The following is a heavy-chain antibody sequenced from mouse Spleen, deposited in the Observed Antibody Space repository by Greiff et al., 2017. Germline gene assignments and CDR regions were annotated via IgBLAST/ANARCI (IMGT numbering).Heavy chain of an antibody. CDR2: ISDGGSYT. D-gene: IGHD3-3*01. V-gene: IGHV5-4*02. CDR1: GFTFSDYY. Sequence: EVQLVESGGGLVKPGGSLKLSCAASGFTFSDYYMYWVRQTPEKRLEWVATISDGGSYTYYPDSVKGRFTISRDNAKNNLYLQMSSLKSEDTAMYYCARDGEGSYYFDYWGQGTTLTVSS. J-gene: IGHJ2*01. CDR3: ARDGEGSYYFDY.